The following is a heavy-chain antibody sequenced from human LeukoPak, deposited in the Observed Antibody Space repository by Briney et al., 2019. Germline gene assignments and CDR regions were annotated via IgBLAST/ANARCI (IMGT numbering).Heavy chain of an antibody. V-gene: IGHV3-21*01. J-gene: IGHJ4*02. Sequence: KSGGSLRLSCAVSGFTFSSYTMHWVRQAPGQGLEWVSSISLSSTYIYYVDSVKGRFTVSRDNDKNSLYLQMNSLRAEDTAVYYCARDPTFYYGSGSFWYFDYWGQGTLVTVSS. D-gene: IGHD3-10*01. CDR1: GFTFSSYT. CDR3: ARDPTFYYGSGSFWYFDY. CDR2: ISLSSTYI.